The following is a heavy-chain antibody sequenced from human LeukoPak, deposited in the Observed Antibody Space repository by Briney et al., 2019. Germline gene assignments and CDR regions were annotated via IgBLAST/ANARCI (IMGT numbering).Heavy chain of an antibody. V-gene: IGHV3-23*01. Sequence: GGSLRLSCEASGFXFNTYAMSWVRQAPGKGLEWVAAISGGGGTIYYADSVKGRFTVSRDNSRNTLYLQVNSLRPEDTALYFCARKASSSGGGNFDSWGQGTLITVSS. CDR3: ARKASSSGGGNFDS. CDR1: GFXFNTYA. J-gene: IGHJ4*02. CDR2: ISGGGGTI. D-gene: IGHD6-6*01.